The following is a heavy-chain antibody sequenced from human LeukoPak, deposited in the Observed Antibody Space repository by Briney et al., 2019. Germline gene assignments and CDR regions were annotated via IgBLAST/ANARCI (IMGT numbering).Heavy chain of an antibody. CDR2: ISGSGGST. CDR3: AKDLAPITMIAQGYFQH. J-gene: IGHJ1*01. Sequence: QCGGSLRLSCAASGFTFSSYAMSWVRQAPGKGLEWVSAISGSGGSTYYADSVKGRFTISRDNSKNTLYLQMNSLRAEDTAVYYCAKDLAPITMIAQGYFQHWGQGTLVTVSS. CDR1: GFTFSSYA. V-gene: IGHV3-23*01. D-gene: IGHD3-22*01.